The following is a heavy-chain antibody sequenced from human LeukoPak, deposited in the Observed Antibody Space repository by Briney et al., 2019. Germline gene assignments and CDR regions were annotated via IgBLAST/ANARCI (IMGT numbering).Heavy chain of an antibody. Sequence: GASVKVSCKVSGYTVTELSMHWVRQAPGKGLECMGGFDPEDGETIYAQKFQGRVTMTEDTSTDTTYMELSSLRSEDTAVYYCATGPIRHYYDSSGYYQDEYWGQGTLVTVSS. CDR2: FDPEDGET. D-gene: IGHD3-22*01. CDR3: ATGPIRHYYDSSGYYQDEY. V-gene: IGHV1-24*01. CDR1: GYTVTELS. J-gene: IGHJ4*02.